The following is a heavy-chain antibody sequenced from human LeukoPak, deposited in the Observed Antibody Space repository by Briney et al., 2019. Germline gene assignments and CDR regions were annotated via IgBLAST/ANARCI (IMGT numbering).Heavy chain of an antibody. D-gene: IGHD2-2*01. V-gene: IGHV4-39*01. CDR3: ARQGDYCSTTSCYDY. CDR2: IYYSGST. Sequence: PSETLSLTCTVPGDSISSSNYYCGWIRQPPGKGLEWIGTIYYSGSTYYNPSLNSRVTISVDTSKNQFSLKLSSVTAADTAVYYCARQGDYCSTTSCYDYWGQGILVTVSS. J-gene: IGHJ4*02. CDR1: GDSISSSNYY.